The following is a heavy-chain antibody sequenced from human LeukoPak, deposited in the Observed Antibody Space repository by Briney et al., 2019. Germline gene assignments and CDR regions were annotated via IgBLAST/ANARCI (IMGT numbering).Heavy chain of an antibody. CDR3: ARGPYSYDSSGAFDI. CDR1: GDSISSGDYY. J-gene: IGHJ3*02. V-gene: IGHV4-61*02. D-gene: IGHD3-22*01. Sequence: TSETLSLTCTVSGDSISSGDYYWSWIRQPAGKGLEWIGRISSSGSTNYNPSLKSRVTISVHTSKNQFSLKLSSVTAADTAVYFCARGPYSYDSSGAFDIWGQGTMVTVSS. CDR2: ISSSGST.